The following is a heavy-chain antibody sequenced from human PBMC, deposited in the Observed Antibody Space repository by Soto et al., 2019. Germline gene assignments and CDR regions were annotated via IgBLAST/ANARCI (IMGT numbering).Heavy chain of an antibody. CDR2: ISYDGSNK. CDR3: AKDQDYGDYGGYFDY. J-gene: IGHJ4*02. CDR1: GFTFSSYG. V-gene: IGHV3-30*18. D-gene: IGHD4-17*01. Sequence: QVQLVESGGGVVQPGRSLRLSCAASGFTFSSYGMHWVRKAPGKGLEWVAVISYDGSNKYYADSVKGRFTISRDNSKNTLYLQMISLRAEDTAVYYCAKDQDYGDYGGYFDYWGQGTLVTVSS.